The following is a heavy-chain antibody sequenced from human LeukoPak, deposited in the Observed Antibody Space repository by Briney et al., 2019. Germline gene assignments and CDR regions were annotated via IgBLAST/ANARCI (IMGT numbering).Heavy chain of an antibody. Sequence: ASVKVSCKASGYTFTSYDINWVRQATGQGLEWMGWMNPNSGNTGYAQKFQGRVTMTRNTSISTACMELSSLRSEDTAVYYCARGRQSPVLLWFGGLIGWFDPWGQGTLVTVSS. CDR2: MNPNSGNT. V-gene: IGHV1-8*01. CDR3: ARGRQSPVLLWFGGLIGWFDP. J-gene: IGHJ5*02. CDR1: GYTFTSYD. D-gene: IGHD3-10*01.